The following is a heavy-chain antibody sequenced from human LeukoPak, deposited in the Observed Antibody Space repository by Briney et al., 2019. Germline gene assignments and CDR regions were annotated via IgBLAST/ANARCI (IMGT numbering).Heavy chain of an antibody. CDR1: GYTFTSYY. CDR2: INPSGGST. V-gene: IGHV1-46*01. J-gene: IGHJ4*02. D-gene: IGHD3-22*01. Sequence: GASVKVSCKASGYTFTSYYMHWVRQAPGQGLEWMGIINPSGGSTSYAQKFQGRVTMTRDMSTSTVYMELSSLRSEDTAVYYCAREGYYYDSSGQLGYYFDYWGQGTLVTVSS. CDR3: AREGYYYDSSGQLGYYFDY.